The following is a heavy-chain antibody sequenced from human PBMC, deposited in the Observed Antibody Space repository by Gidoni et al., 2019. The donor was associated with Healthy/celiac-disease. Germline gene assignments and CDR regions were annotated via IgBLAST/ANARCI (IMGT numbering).Heavy chain of an antibody. CDR2: INHSGST. CDR1: GGSFSGYY. D-gene: IGHD3-22*01. Sequence: QVQLQQWGAGLLKPSETLSLTCAVSGGSFSGYYWSWIRQPPGKGLEWIGDINHSGSTNYNPSLKSRVTISVDTSKNQFSLKLSSVTAADTAVYYCARGRAVYYDSSGTGYFDLWGRGTLVTVSS. J-gene: IGHJ2*01. V-gene: IGHV4-34*01. CDR3: ARGRAVYYDSSGTGYFDL.